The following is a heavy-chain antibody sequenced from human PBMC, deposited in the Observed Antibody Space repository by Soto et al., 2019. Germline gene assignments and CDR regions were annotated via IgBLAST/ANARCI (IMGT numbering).Heavy chain of an antibody. D-gene: IGHD3-10*01. V-gene: IGHV1-18*04. Sequence: QVQLVQSGAEVKMPGASVKVSCKASGYPFYSHGFTWVRQAPGQGLEWMGWISIYNGNTHYAQKFQRRLTLTTDESTSTAYLNLTSLTSDDTAVYYWARSPMAPEPVDHWCQGTLVTVSS. CDR2: ISIYNGNT. CDR1: GYPFYSHG. CDR3: ARSPMAPEPVDH. J-gene: IGHJ4*02.